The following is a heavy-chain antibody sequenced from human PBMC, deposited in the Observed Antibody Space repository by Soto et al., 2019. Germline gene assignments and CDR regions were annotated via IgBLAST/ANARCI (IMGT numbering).Heavy chain of an antibody. CDR1: GFTFSSYA. V-gene: IGHV3-23*01. CDR2: ISGSGGRT. Sequence: GGSLRLSCAASGFTFSSYAMSWVRQAPGKGLEWVSAISGSGGRTYYADSVKGRFTISRDNSKNTLYMQMNSLRAEDTAVYYCAKRYYYYSSREGLSPWGQGTLVTVSS. J-gene: IGHJ5*02. D-gene: IGHD3-22*01. CDR3: AKRYYYYSSREGLSP.